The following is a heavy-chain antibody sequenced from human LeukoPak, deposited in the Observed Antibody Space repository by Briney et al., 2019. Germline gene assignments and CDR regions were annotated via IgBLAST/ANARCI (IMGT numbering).Heavy chain of an antibody. Sequence: GESLKISFKGSGYSFSSYWIGWVRQMPGKGLEWMGIIYPGDSDTRYSPSFQGQVTISADKSISTAYLQWSILKASDAAMYYCARRDGYDSTTFDYWGQGTLVTVSS. J-gene: IGHJ4*02. D-gene: IGHD5-24*01. CDR2: IYPGDSDT. CDR1: GYSFSSYW. CDR3: ARRDGYDSTTFDY. V-gene: IGHV5-51*01.